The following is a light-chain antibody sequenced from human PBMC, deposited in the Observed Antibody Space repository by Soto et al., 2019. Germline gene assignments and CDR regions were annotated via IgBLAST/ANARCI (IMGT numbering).Light chain of an antibody. J-gene: IGKJ4*01. CDR2: GAS. V-gene: IGKV3-20*01. Sequence: VLTKSPGSLSLSPGEGGTLSCRASQSVISNYLAWYQQKPGQAPRLLIYGASSRATGIPDRFSGSGSAADFTLTNSRREPEVFALYYCQQYGSSPLTFGGVTKLDIK. CDR1: QSVISNY. CDR3: QQYGSSPLT.